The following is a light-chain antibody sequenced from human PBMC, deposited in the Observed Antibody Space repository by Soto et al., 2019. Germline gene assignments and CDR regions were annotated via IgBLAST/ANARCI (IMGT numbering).Light chain of an antibody. Sequence: DIQMTQSPSSLSASIGDRVTITCRASQSIDNCLSWYQQKPGKAPKLLIYAASTLQNGVPSRFSGSGYRTDFTLTISSRQRGELATYYSLHTQSAPATFGQGTTVEIK. CDR2: AAS. V-gene: IGKV1-39*01. J-gene: IGKJ1*01. CDR3: LHTQSAPAT. CDR1: QSIDNC.